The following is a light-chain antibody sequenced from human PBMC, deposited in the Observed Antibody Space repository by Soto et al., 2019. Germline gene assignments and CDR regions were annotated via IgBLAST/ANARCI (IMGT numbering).Light chain of an antibody. J-gene: IGKJ1*01. V-gene: IGKV1-5*03. Sequence: DSRFTHYPSTRSASLPDRVTITFRASQTISSWLAWYQQKPGKAPKLLIYNASTLESGVPSRFSGSGFGTEFTLTISSLQPDDFATYYCQQYKSYRTFGQGTKVDIK. CDR1: QTISSW. CDR2: NAS. CDR3: QQYKSYRT.